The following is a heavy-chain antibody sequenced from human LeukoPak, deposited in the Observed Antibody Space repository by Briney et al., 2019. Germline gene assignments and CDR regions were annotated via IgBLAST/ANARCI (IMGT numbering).Heavy chain of an antibody. Sequence: GGSLRLSCAASGFTFSNNWMHWVRQVPGKGLEWVSRIDGDGSSRSYADSVQGRFTISRDNGKKTVFLQMNSLSAEDTAVYYCARILEGYYYFGLDVWGQGTTVIVSS. CDR3: ARILEGYYYFGLDV. J-gene: IGHJ6*02. V-gene: IGHV3-74*01. CDR2: IDGDGSSR. D-gene: IGHD3/OR15-3a*01. CDR1: GFTFSNNW.